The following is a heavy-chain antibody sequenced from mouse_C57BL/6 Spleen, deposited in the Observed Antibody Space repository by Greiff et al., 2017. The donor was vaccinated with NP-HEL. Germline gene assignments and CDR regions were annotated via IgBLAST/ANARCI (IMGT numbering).Heavy chain of an antibody. CDR1: GYTFTSYW. D-gene: IGHD1-1*01. V-gene: IGHV1-69*01. CDR2: IDPSDSYT. J-gene: IGHJ1*03. CDR3: ARQEIDYYGSSCYLYFEV. Sequence: QVQLQQPGAELVMPGASVKLSCKASGYTFTSYWMHWVKQRPGQGLEWIGEIDPSDSYTNYTPKFKGKSTLTVDTSSSTAYMQLSSLTSEDSAVYHWARQEIDYYGSSCYLYFEVRGTGTTVTVAS.